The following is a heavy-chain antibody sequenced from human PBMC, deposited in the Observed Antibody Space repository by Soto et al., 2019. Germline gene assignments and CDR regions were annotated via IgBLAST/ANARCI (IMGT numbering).Heavy chain of an antibody. CDR2: IYHSGST. CDR1: GGSISSSNW. V-gene: IGHV4-4*02. J-gene: IGHJ6*02. CDR3: ARREGNWNDLHYYYGMDV. D-gene: IGHD1-1*01. Sequence: PSETLSLTCAVSGGSISSSNWWSWVRQPPGKGLEWIGEIYHSGSTNYNPSLKSRVTISVDKSKNQFSLKLSSVTAADTAVYYCARREGNWNDLHYYYGMDVWGQGTTVTVSS.